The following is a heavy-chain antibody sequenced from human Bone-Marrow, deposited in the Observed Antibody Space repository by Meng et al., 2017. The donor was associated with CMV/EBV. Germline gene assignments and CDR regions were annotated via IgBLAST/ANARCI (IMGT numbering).Heavy chain of an antibody. CDR2: ISSSGSTI. CDR3: ASWVVVSSSWYGMDV. Sequence: GESLKISCAASGFTFSSYEMNWVRQAPGKGLEWVSYISSSGSTIYYAYSVKGRFTITRDNAKNSLYLQMNSLRAEDTAVYYCASWVVVSSSWYGMDVWGQGTTVTVSS. CDR1: GFTFSSYE. D-gene: IGHD6-13*01. J-gene: IGHJ6*02. V-gene: IGHV3-48*03.